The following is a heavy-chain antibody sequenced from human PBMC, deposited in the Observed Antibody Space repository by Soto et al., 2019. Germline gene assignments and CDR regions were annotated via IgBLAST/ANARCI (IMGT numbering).Heavy chain of an antibody. CDR3: AREGSYSAYNFAHGIQLWSFDF. CDR2: IFSSGST. Sequence: SETLSLTCTVYGGSINTFYWSWVRQPAGKGLEWIGRIFSSGSTSFNPSLESRVAMSVDTSKNHFSLTLSPVTAADMAVYYCAREGSYSAYNFAHGIQLWSFDFWGQGALVTVSS. CDR1: GGSINTFY. V-gene: IGHV4-4*07. D-gene: IGHD5-12*01. J-gene: IGHJ4*02.